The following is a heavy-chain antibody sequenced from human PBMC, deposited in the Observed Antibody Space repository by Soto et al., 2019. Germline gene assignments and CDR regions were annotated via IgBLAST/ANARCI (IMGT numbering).Heavy chain of an antibody. J-gene: IGHJ4*02. D-gene: IGHD7-27*01. V-gene: IGHV2-5*02. CDR2: IYWDDGE. Sequence: QITLKESGPTLVKPTQTLTLTCSFSGFSLTTGGVGVGWVRQSPGSALEWLALIYWDDGERYSPSLRTRLTITKHISKHQVALIMTNMEPVDTGTYFCAHSRNLITEDGQVGDFEYWGKGALVTVSS. CDR1: GFSLTTGGVG. CDR3: AHSRNLITEDGQVGDFEY.